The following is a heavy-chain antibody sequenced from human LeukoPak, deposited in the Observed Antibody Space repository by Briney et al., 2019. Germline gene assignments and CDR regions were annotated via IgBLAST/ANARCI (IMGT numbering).Heavy chain of an antibody. V-gene: IGHV4-30-2*01. CDR2: IYHSGST. D-gene: IGHD1-26*01. J-gene: IGHJ4*02. Sequence: SETLSLTCAVSGGSISSGGYSWSWIRQPPGKGLEWIGYIYHSGSTYYNPSLKSRVTISVDRSKDQFSLKLSSVTAADTAVYYCARTIVGAVAFDYWGQGTLVTVSS. CDR1: GGSISSGGYS. CDR3: ARTIVGAVAFDY.